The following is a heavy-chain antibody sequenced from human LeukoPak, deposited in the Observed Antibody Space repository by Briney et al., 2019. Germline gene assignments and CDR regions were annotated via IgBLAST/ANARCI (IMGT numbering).Heavy chain of an antibody. J-gene: IGHJ4*02. D-gene: IGHD6-6*01. CDR2: VYYSGST. CDR1: GGSISGYY. CDR3: ARHRGGSSPSVFDS. Sequence: SETLSLTCTVSGGSISGYYWSWIRQPPGKGLEWIGSVYYSGSTYYNPSLKSRVTISVDTSKNQFSLKMSSVTAADTTLFYCARHRGGSSPSVFDSWGQGTLVTVSS. V-gene: IGHV4-39*01.